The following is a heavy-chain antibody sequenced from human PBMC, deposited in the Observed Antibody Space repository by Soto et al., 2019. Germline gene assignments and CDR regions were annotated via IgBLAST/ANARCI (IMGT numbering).Heavy chain of an antibody. J-gene: IGHJ5*02. V-gene: IGHV2-5*01. CDR3: AQRYCSSTSCYLNWFDP. CDR2: IYWNDDK. CDR1: GFSLSTSGVG. D-gene: IGHD2-2*01. Sequence: SGPTLVNPTQTLTLTCTFSGFSLSTSGVGVGWIRQPPGKALEWLALIYWNDDKRYSPSLKSRLTITKDTSKNQVVLTMTNMDPVDTATYYCAQRYCSSTSCYLNWFDPWGQGTLVTVSS.